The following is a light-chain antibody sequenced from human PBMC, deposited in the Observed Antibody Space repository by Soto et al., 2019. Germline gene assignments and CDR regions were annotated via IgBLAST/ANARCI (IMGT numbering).Light chain of an antibody. CDR3: QQRSNWPLT. V-gene: IGKV3-11*01. J-gene: IGKJ5*01. CDR2: DAS. CDR1: QSVSSY. Sequence: EIVLTQSPATLSLSPGERATLSCRASQSVSSYLAWYQQKPGQAPSLLIYDASNRANGIPARFSGTGSGTDFTLTISSLEPEEFAVYYCQQRSNWPLTFGPGTRLEIK.